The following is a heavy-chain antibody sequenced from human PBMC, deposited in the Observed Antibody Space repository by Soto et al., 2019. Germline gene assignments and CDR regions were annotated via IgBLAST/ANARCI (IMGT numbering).Heavy chain of an antibody. J-gene: IGHJ6*02. Sequence: QEQLVQSGGGVVQPGRSLRLSCEASGFTFSRNAMHWVRQAPGKGLEWVAVISFDGNNQYYTDSVKGRFTISRDNSKNTLDLQMNSLRREDKAVYYCARDREYSGFYYGMDVWGQGTTVTVSS. CDR3: ARDREYSGFYYGMDV. CDR2: ISFDGNNQ. CDR1: GFTFSRNA. V-gene: IGHV3-30-3*01. D-gene: IGHD5-12*01.